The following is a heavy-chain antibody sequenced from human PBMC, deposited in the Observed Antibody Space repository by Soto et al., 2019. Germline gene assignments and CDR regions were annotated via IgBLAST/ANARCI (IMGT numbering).Heavy chain of an antibody. Sequence: AVKVSCKASGGTFSSYAISWVRQAPGQGLEWMGGIIPIFGTANYAQKFQGRVTITADKSTSTAYMELSSLRSEDTAVYYCARGRLDQRWFDPWGQGTLVTVSS. CDR2: IIPIFGTA. D-gene: IGHD3-16*01. V-gene: IGHV1-69*06. J-gene: IGHJ5*02. CDR3: ARGRLDQRWFDP. CDR1: GGTFSSYA.